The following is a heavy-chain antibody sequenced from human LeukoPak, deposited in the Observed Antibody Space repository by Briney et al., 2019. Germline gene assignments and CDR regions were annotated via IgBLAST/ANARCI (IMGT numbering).Heavy chain of an antibody. Sequence: ASVKVSCKASGYTFTSYGISWVRQAPGQGLEWMGWISAYSGNTNYAQKLQGRVTMTTDTSTSTAYMELRSLRSDDTAVYYCARVRKVHRICDYWGQGTLVTVSS. CDR2: ISAYSGNT. D-gene: IGHD2-15*01. J-gene: IGHJ4*02. CDR3: ARVRKVHRICDY. V-gene: IGHV1-18*01. CDR1: GYTFTSYG.